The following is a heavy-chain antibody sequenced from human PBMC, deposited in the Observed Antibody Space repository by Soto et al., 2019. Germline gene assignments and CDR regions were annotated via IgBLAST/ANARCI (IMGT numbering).Heavy chain of an antibody. V-gene: IGHV1-2*02. J-gene: IGHJ4*02. CDR3: ARDYHDSSRYPLNFDY. Sequence: ASVKVSCKASGYTFTGYYMHWVRQAPGQGLEWMGWINPNSGGTNYAQKFQGRVTMTRDTSISTAYMELSRLRSDDTAVYYCARDYHDSSRYPLNFDYWGQGTLVTVSS. CDR1: GYTFTGYY. D-gene: IGHD3-22*01. CDR2: INPNSGGT.